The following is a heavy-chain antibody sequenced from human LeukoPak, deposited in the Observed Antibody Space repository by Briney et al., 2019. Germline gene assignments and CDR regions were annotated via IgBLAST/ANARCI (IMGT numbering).Heavy chain of an antibody. D-gene: IGHD3-10*01. CDR2: VYYTGTT. CDR1: GGSIGVYY. CDR3: ARAGGLPRDDAFDL. Sequence: SETLPLTCTVSGGSIGVYYWTWIRQPPGKGLERIGYVYYTGTTTYNPSLKSRLTMSVDTSKSQFSLRLTSVTAADTAVYYCARAGGLPRDDAFDLWGQGKLVTVSS. V-gene: IGHV4-59*01. J-gene: IGHJ3*01.